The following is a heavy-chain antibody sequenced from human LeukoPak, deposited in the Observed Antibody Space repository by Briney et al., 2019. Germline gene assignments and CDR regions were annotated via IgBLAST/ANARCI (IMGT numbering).Heavy chain of an antibody. D-gene: IGHD3-10*01. V-gene: IGHV4-59*10. CDR3: ARGLWFGDENPPYFDY. Sequence: PSETLSLTCAVYGGSFSGYYWSWIRQPAGKGLEWIGRIYTSESTNYNPSLKSRVTISVDTSRNQFSLKLSSVTAADTAVYYCARGLWFGDENPPYFDYWGQGTLVTVSS. CDR1: GGSFSGYY. CDR2: IYTSEST. J-gene: IGHJ4*02.